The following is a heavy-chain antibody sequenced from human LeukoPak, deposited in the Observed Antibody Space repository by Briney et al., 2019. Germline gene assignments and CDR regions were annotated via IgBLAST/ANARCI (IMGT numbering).Heavy chain of an antibody. CDR2: INHSGST. V-gene: IGHV4-34*01. J-gene: IGHJ6*03. CDR1: GGSISSYY. CDR3: ARGLRSAYYYYYMDV. D-gene: IGHD2-15*01. Sequence: SETLSLTCSVSGGSISSYYWSWIRQPPGKGLEWIGEINHSGSTNYNPSLKSRVTISVDTSKNQFSLKLSSVTAADTAVYYCARGLRSAYYYYYMDVWGKGTTVTVSS.